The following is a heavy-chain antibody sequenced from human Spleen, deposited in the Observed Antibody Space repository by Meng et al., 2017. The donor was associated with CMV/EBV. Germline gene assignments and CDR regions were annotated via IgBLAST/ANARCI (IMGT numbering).Heavy chain of an antibody. CDR2: IIPSYDST. Sequence: ASERTHGIDAMSWVRQVPGQGLEWLGGIIPSYDSTNYAQKFRGRITVTTDESTSTTYLELTRLKSEDTAVYYCARDTVSGAGFYFDNWGQGTLVTVSS. J-gene: IGHJ4*02. CDR3: ARDTVSGAGFYFDN. D-gene: IGHD3-10*01. V-gene: IGHV1-69*05. CDR1: ERTHGIDA.